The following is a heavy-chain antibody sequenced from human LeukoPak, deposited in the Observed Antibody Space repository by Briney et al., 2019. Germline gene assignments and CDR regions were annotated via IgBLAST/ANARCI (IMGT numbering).Heavy chain of an antibody. Sequence: GGSLRLSCAASGFTFSDHYMDWVRQAPGKGLDWVGRIRNKADRYTTEYGACVEGRFTISRDDSKNSLHLQMNSLKPEDTAVYYCARVRKRVYGGNAIDYRGQGTLVTVSS. CDR3: ARVRKRVYGGNAIDY. D-gene: IGHD4-23*01. J-gene: IGHJ4*02. V-gene: IGHV3-72*01. CDR2: IRNKADRYTT. CDR1: GFTFSDHY.